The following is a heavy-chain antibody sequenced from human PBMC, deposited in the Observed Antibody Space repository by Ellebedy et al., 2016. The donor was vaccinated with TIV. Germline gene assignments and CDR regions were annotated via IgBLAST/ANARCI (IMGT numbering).Heavy chain of an antibody. J-gene: IGHJ4*02. CDR3: ARSSGSYYFVY. Sequence: SETLSLXCTVSGGSISSGAYSWNWIRQPPGKGLEWIGCIYHSGGTYYNPSLKSRVTISVDRSQTQFSLKLSSVTAADTAVYYCARSSGSYYFVYWGQGALVTVSS. V-gene: IGHV4-30-2*01. CDR2: IYHSGGT. D-gene: IGHD1-26*01. CDR1: GGSISSGAYS.